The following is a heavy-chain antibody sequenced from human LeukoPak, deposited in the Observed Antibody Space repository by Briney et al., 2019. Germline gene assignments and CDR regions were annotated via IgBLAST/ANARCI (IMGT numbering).Heavy chain of an antibody. V-gene: IGHV3-33*01. CDR1: GFTFSSYG. CDR2: IWYDGSNK. Sequence: PGGSLRLSCAASGFTFSSYGMHWVRQAPGKGLEWVAVIWYDGSNKYYADSVKGRFTISRDNSKNTLYLQMNSLRAEDTAVYYCARDGERYFDWSLDAFDIWGQGTMVIVSS. CDR3: ARDGERYFDWSLDAFDI. J-gene: IGHJ3*02. D-gene: IGHD3-9*01.